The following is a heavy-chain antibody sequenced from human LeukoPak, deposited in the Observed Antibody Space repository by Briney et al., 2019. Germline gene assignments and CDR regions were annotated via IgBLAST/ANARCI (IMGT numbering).Heavy chain of an antibody. CDR1: GFSVSMEY. CDR2: IFSGGTT. D-gene: IGHD3-10*01. V-gene: IGHV3-53*01. J-gene: IGHJ6*03. Sequence: PGESLRLSCAASGFSVSMEYMTWVRQAPGKGLEWVLVIFSGGTTYYADSVKGRFTVSRENSKNMMYLQMNSLRAEDAAVYSCARFSGPGMQHYYYYMDVWGTGTTVTVSS. CDR3: ARFSGPGMQHYYYYMDV.